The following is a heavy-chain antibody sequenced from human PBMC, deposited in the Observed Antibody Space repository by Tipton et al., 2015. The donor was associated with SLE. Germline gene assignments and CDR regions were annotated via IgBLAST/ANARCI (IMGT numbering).Heavy chain of an antibody. CDR2: IYYSGST. CDR3: ARDPVPTRAVAH. J-gene: IGHJ4*02. V-gene: IGHV4-31*03. D-gene: IGHD6-19*01. CDR1: GGSISSGGYY. Sequence: TLSLTCTVSGGSISSGGYYWSWIRQHPGKGLEWIGYIYYSGSTYYNPSLKSRVTISVDKSKNQFSLKLSSVTAADTAVYYCARDPVPTRAVAHWGQGTLVTVSS.